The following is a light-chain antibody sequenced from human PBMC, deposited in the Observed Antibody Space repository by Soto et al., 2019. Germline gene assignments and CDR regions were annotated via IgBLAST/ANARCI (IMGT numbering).Light chain of an antibody. J-gene: IGKJ1*01. CDR3: QHYNSYPWT. CDR2: HAS. CDR1: QTINNW. V-gene: IGKV1-5*01. Sequence: DIPMTQSPSTLSASIGARVTITCRASQTINNWLAWYQQKPGKAPNLLIYHASNLETGVPSRFSGSAFGTEFTLAISGLQPDDFATYYCQHYNSYPWTFGQGTKVEIK.